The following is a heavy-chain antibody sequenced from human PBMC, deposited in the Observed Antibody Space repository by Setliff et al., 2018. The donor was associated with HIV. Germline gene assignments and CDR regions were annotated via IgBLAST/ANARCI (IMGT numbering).Heavy chain of an antibody. Sequence: PGGSLRLSCTASGFNFGEYAMTWVRQAPGKGLEWVSFIRSKAYGGTAEYAAPVKGRFTISRDDSKSVAYLQMNSLKTEDTAVYYCTIDPLQGVVVLAATLGWFDPWGQGTLVTVSS. CDR2: IRSKAYGGTA. D-gene: IGHD2-15*01. V-gene: IGHV3-49*04. CDR3: TIDPLQGVVVLAATLGWFDP. J-gene: IGHJ5*02. CDR1: GFNFGEYA.